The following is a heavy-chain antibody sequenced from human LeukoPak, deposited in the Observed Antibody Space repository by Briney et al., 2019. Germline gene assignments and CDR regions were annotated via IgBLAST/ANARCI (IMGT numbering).Heavy chain of an antibody. CDR1: GFTFNTEV. J-gene: IGHJ6*02. Sequence: GGSLRLSCAASGFTFNTEVMSWVRQAPGKGLECVSAIRGSGGNTYYVDSVKGRFTISRDNSKNMLYLQMNSLRAEDTALYYCAKVSGRIQIWPQPFGDGMDVWGQGTTVTVSS. CDR3: AKVSGRIQIWPQPFGDGMDV. D-gene: IGHD5-18*01. CDR2: IRGSGGNT. V-gene: IGHV3-23*01.